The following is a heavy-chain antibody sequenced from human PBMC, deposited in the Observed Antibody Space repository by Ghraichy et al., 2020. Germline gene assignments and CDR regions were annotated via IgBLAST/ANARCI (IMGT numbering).Heavy chain of an antibody. CDR2: ISGSGGSP. CDR3: AKGSSSDYEFWSPYYYFDY. Sequence: GGSLNLSCAASGFTFSSYAMSWVRQAPGKGLQWVSAISGSGGSPYYVDSVKGRFTISRDNSKNTVYLQINSLRAEDTAVYYCAKGSSSDYEFWSPYYYFDYWGQGTLVTVSS. CDR1: GFTFSSYA. D-gene: IGHD3-3*01. J-gene: IGHJ4*02. V-gene: IGHV3-23*01.